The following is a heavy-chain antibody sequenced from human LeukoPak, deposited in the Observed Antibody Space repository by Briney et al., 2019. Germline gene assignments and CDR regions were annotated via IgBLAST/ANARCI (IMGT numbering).Heavy chain of an antibody. CDR1: GGSFSGYY. J-gene: IGHJ5*02. Sequence: PSETLSLTCAVYGGSFSGYYWSWIRQPPGKGLEWIGEINYSGSTNYNPSLKSRVTISVDTSENQFSLKLTSVTAADTALYYCARRSCSSTSCYLFDPWGQGTLVTVSS. CDR3: ARRSCSSTSCYLFDP. CDR2: INYSGST. D-gene: IGHD2-2*01. V-gene: IGHV4-34*01.